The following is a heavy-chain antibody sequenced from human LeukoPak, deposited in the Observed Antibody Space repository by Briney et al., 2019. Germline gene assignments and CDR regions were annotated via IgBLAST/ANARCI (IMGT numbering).Heavy chain of an antibody. CDR3: ARASAYSSSWAYFDY. J-gene: IGHJ4*02. D-gene: IGHD6-13*01. CDR2: INHSGST. Sequence: SETLSLTCAVYGGSFSGYYWSWIRQPPGKGLEWIGEINHSGSTNYNPSLKSRVTISVDTSKNQLSLKLSSVTAADTAVYYCARASAYSSSWAYFDYWGQGTLVTVSS. CDR1: GGSFSGYY. V-gene: IGHV4-34*01.